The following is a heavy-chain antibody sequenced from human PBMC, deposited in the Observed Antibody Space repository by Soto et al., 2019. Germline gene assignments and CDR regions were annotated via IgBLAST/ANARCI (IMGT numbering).Heavy chain of an antibody. J-gene: IGHJ6*02. CDR1: GFSFSTYS. V-gene: IGHV3-21*01. CDR2: ISSSSSYI. Sequence: GGSLRLSCEASGFSFSTYSMHWVRHAPGKGLEWVSSISSSSSYIYYADSVKGRFTISRDNAKNSLYLQMNSLRAEDTAVYYCARDRRSPNYYGMDVWGQGTTVTVSS. CDR3: ARDRRSPNYYGMDV.